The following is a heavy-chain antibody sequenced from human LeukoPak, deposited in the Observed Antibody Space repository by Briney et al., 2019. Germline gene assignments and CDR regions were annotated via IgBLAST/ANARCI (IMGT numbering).Heavy chain of an antibody. CDR1: AYTFAMYY. CDR3: ARGSGWYDWFDP. J-gene: IGHJ5*02. V-gene: IGHV1-69*13. Sequence: ASVTVSFKSSAYTFAMYYIHWVREAQGQGLEWMGGIIPIYGTANYAQKFQGRVTITADESTSKAYMELSSLRSDDPAVYYCARGSGWYDWFDPWGQGTLVTVSS. D-gene: IGHD6-19*01. CDR2: IIPIYGTA.